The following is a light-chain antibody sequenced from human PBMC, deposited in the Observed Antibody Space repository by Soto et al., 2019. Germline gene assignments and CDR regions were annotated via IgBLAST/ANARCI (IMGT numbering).Light chain of an antibody. CDR3: QHYSTWPPT. CDR1: ESVHRN. CDR2: YAS. J-gene: IGKJ3*01. Sequence: EMVMTQSPATLSVSPGERGTLSCRASESVHRNLAWYQQKPGQGPSLLIYYASTRATAVPDRFTGSGPGTEFTRTISSLQAEDFGVYHCQHYSTWPPTFGPGTKVEI. V-gene: IGKV3-15*01.